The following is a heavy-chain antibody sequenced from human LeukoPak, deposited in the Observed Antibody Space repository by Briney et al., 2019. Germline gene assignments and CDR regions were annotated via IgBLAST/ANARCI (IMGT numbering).Heavy chain of an antibody. V-gene: IGHV4-59*01. CDR2: VYYSGST. Sequence: SETLSLTCTVSGDFITAYYWSRIRQPPGKGLEWIGYVYYSGSTEYNPSLRSRVTISLEMSKHQFSLNLTSVTAADTAVYYCASNTGTVFDYWGQGALVTVSS. J-gene: IGHJ4*02. D-gene: IGHD7-27*01. CDR3: ASNTGTVFDY. CDR1: GDFITAYY.